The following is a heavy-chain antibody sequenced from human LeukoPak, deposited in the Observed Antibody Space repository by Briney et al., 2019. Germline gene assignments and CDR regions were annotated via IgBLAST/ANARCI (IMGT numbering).Heavy chain of an antibody. Sequence: SETLSLTCTVSGGSISSYYWSWIRQPPGKGLEWIGYIYYSGSTYYNPSLKSRVTISVDTSKNQFSLKLSSVTAADTAVYYCARDAHDILTGYYIGYGYWGQGTLVTVSS. J-gene: IGHJ4*02. V-gene: IGHV4-59*12. CDR1: GGSISSYY. CDR2: IYYSGST. CDR3: ARDAHDILTGYYIGYGY. D-gene: IGHD3-9*01.